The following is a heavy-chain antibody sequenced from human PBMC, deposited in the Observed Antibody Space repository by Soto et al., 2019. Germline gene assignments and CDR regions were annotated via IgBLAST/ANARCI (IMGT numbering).Heavy chain of an antibody. V-gene: IGHV3-30*03. J-gene: IGHJ5*02. CDR3: ARVDYGDYNWFDP. D-gene: IGHD4-17*01. Sequence: QVQLVESGGGVVQPGRSLRLSCAASGFTFSSYGMHWVRQAPGKGLEWVAVISYDGSDKYYADSVKGRFTISRDNSNNTLYLQMDSLRAEDTAVYYCARVDYGDYNWFDPWGQGTLVIVSS. CDR2: ISYDGSDK. CDR1: GFTFSSYG.